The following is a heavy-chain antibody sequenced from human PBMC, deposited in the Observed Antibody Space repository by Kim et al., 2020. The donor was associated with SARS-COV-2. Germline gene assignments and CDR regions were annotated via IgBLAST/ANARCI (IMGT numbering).Heavy chain of an antibody. D-gene: IGHD3-9*01. CDR2: INTYNGNS. CDR1: GSMFTHYA. Sequence: ASVKVSCKASGSMFTHYAISWVRQAPGRGLEWMGWINTYNGNSNLAQNLQGRVTMTTDTTTSTAYMEVRSLRSDDTAVYYCARAPLTAEAPSTYWGQGTL. J-gene: IGHJ4*02. V-gene: IGHV1-18*01. CDR3: ARAPLTAEAPSTY.